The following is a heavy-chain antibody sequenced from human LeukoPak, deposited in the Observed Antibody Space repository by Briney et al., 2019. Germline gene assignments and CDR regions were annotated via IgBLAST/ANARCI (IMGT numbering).Heavy chain of an antibody. J-gene: IGHJ4*02. CDR1: GYSFTSYW. Sequence: LGESLKISCNGSGYSFTSYWIGWVRQMPGKGLEWMGIIYPGDSDTRYSPSFQGQVTISADKSINPASLQGKSLKPSDTAMYYCARHYRGGQLVRLCYFDYWGKGTLVTVSP. V-gene: IGHV5-51*01. CDR3: ARHYRGGQLVRLCYFDY. D-gene: IGHD6-6*01. CDR2: IYPGDSDT.